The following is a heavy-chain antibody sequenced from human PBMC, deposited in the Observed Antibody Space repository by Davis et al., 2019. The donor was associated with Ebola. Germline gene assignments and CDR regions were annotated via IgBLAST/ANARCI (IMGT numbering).Heavy chain of an antibody. Sequence: GESLKISCVGSGFTFSMFGMNWVRQAPGKGPEWVASISYDGSEKLSADAVKGRFTISRDNSKNTLYLQMNSLRVDDTATYFCARDFFEFTSSSFSDYWGQGTVLTVSS. D-gene: IGHD3-10*01. J-gene: IGHJ4*02. CDR2: ISYDGSEK. V-gene: IGHV3-30*03. CDR3: ARDFFEFTSSSFSDY. CDR1: GFTFSMFG.